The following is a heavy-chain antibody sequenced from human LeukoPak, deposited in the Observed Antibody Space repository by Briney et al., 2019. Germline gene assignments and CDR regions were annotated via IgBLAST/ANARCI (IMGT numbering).Heavy chain of an antibody. V-gene: IGHV1-2*02. CDR2: INPNSGGT. CDR3: ARVLYVWGSSLGPYYYMDV. J-gene: IGHJ6*03. D-gene: IGHD3-16*01. CDR1: GYTFTGYY. Sequence: GASVKVSCKASGYTFTGYYMYWVRQAPGQGLEWMGWINPNSGGTNYAQKFQGRVTMTRDTSISTAYMELSRLRSDDTAVYYCARVLYVWGSSLGPYYYMDVWGKGTTVTVSS.